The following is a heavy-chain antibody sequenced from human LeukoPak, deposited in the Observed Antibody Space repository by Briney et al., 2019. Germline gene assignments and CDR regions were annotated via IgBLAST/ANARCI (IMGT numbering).Heavy chain of an antibody. CDR2: ISGSGGST. D-gene: IGHD4-23*01. CDR1: GFTFSSYA. V-gene: IGHV3-23*01. CDR3: AKWAPTRGNPFDY. Sequence: AGGSLRLSCAASGFTFSSYAMSWVRQAPGKGRECVSAISGSGGSTYYADSVKGRFTISRDNSKNTLYLQMNGLRAEDTAVYYCAKWAPTRGNPFDYWGQGTLVTVSS. J-gene: IGHJ4*02.